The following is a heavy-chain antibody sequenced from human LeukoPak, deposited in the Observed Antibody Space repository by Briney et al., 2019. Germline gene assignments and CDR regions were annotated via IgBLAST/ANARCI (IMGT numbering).Heavy chain of an antibody. CDR3: AKGLGTGSVLARPLHY. CDR2: ISSDGYRT. J-gene: IGHJ4*02. D-gene: IGHD3-10*01. CDR1: GFPFSTYD. Sequence: GGSLRLSRAASGFPFSTYDMHWVRQAPDKGLQWVAVISSDGYRTDYPDSVRGRFTISRDNFKNTVDLQMISVTAEDTAMYFCAKGLGTGSVLARPLHYWGQGTLVTVSS. V-gene: IGHV3-30*18.